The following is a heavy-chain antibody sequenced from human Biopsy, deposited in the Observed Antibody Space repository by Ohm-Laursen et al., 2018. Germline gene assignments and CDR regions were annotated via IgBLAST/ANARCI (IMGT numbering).Heavy chain of an antibody. D-gene: IGHD3-10*01. CDR1: GYTLTELS. J-gene: IGHJ4*02. CDR2: FDREERKT. V-gene: IGHV1-24*01. Sequence: ASVKVSCKVSGYTLTELSIHWVRQTAGKGLEWMGGFDREERKTVYAEKFQGRVTMTEDTSTDTVYMEVTSLRSDDTAVYYCATGPYYDTRFYYNVRPFDFWGQGTLVTVSS. CDR3: ATGPYYDTRFYYNVRPFDF.